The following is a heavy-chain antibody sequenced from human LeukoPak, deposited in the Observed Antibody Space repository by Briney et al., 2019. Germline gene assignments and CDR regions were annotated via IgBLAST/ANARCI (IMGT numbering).Heavy chain of an antibody. CDR1: GYTFTNYY. Sequence: ASVKVSCKASGYTFTNYYMHWVRQAPGQGLEWMGTVNPSGGSTSYAQKFQGRVTMTRDTSTSTVYMELSSLRSEDTALYYCARGRFPTKRSAYYYGAFDIWGQGTMVTVSS. CDR2: VNPSGGST. J-gene: IGHJ3*02. D-gene: IGHD3-22*01. V-gene: IGHV1-46*01. CDR3: ARGRFPTKRSAYYYGAFDI.